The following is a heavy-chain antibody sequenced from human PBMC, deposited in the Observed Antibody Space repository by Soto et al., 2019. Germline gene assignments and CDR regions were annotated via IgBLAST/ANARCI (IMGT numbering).Heavy chain of an antibody. CDR3: ARDSVGTAGGY. CDR2: IIPIFGTA. J-gene: IGHJ4*02. Sequence: SVQVSGYASGGTFSSYAINWVRQAPGQGLEWMGGIIPIFGTANYAQKFQGRVTITADESTSTAYMELSSLRSEDTAVYYCARDSVGTAGGYWGQGTLVTVSS. D-gene: IGHD2-8*02. V-gene: IGHV1-69*13. CDR1: GGTFSSYA.